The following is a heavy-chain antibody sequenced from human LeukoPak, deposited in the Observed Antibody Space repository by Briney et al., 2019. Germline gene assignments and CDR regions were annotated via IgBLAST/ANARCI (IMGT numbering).Heavy chain of an antibody. CDR2: INGRSNYI. CDR3: AREDGIVGASSAFDI. V-gene: IGHV3-21*01. J-gene: IGHJ3*02. CDR1: GFTFSTYS. Sequence: GGSLRLSCAASGFTFSTYSMNWVRQAPGKGLGWVSSINGRSNYIYYADSVKGRFTISRDNAQSSLFLQMNSLRAEDTAVYYCAREDGIVGASSAFDIWGLGTMVTVSS. D-gene: IGHD1-26*01.